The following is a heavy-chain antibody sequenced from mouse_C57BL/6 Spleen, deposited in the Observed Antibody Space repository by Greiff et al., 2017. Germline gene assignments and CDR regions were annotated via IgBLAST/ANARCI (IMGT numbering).Heavy chain of an antibody. J-gene: IGHJ4*01. Sequence: VQLQQPGAELVRPGTSVKLSCKASGYTFTSYWMHWVKQRPGQGLEWIGVIDPSDSYTNYNQKFKGKATLTVDTSASTAYMHLSSLTSEYSAVYYCASSSSAMDYWGQGASVTVSS. D-gene: IGHD1-1*01. CDR3: ASSSSAMDY. CDR1: GYTFTSYW. V-gene: IGHV1-59*01. CDR2: IDPSDSYT.